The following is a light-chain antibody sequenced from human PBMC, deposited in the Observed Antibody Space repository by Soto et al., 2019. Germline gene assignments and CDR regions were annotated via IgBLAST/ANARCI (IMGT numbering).Light chain of an antibody. J-gene: IGLJ1*01. CDR2: RNN. CDR1: SSNIGSNY. Sequence: QSVLTQPPSASGTPGQRVTISCSGSSSNIGSNYVYGYQQLPGTAPKLLIYRNNQRPSGVPDRFSGSKSGTSASLAISGLRSEDEADYYCAAWDDSLSAPYVFGTGTKVTVL. V-gene: IGLV1-47*01. CDR3: AAWDDSLSAPYV.